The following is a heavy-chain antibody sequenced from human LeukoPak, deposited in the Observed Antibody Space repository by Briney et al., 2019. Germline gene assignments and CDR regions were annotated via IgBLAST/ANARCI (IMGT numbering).Heavy chain of an antibody. CDR1: EFTFSSYN. D-gene: IGHD3-16*01. CDR3: ARGILNYGLTGFDY. V-gene: IGHV3-7*04. Sequence: GGSLRLTCAASEFTFSSYNMNWVRQAPGKGLEWVANIKQDGSEKYYVDSVKGRFTISRDNAKNSLYLQMNSLRAEDMAVYYCARGILNYGLTGFDYWGQGTLVTVSS. CDR2: IKQDGSEK. J-gene: IGHJ4*02.